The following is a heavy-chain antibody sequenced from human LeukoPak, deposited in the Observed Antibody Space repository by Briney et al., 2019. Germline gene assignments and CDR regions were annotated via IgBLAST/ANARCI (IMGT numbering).Heavy chain of an antibody. J-gene: IGHJ4*02. CDR2: IKQDGSEK. D-gene: IGHD6-6*01. CDR1: GFTFSSYA. CDR3: ARELSSSYDIDY. Sequence: GGSLRLSCAASGFTFSSYAMSWVRQAPGKGLEWVANIKQDGSEKYYVDSVKGRFTISRDNAKNSLYLQMNSLRAEDTAVYYCARELSSSYDIDYWGQGTLVTVSS. V-gene: IGHV3-7*01.